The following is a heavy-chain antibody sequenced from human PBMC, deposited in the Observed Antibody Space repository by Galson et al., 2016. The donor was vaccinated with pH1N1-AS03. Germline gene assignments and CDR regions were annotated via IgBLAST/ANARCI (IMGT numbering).Heavy chain of an antibody. J-gene: IGHJ4*02. CDR2: IIPILGTP. D-gene: IGHD7-27*01. CDR3: AIETRKTTTGGIDF. V-gene: IGHV1-69*10. CDR1: GGPFSSHA. Sequence: SVKVSCKASGGPFSSHAINWVRQAPGQGLEWMGGIIPILGTPNYAQKFQGRVTINADNSATTAYMELSSLRSEDTAVYYCAIETRKTTTGGIDFWGQGTLVTVSS.